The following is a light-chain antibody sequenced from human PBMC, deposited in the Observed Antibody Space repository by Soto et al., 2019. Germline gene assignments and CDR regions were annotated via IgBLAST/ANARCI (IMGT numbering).Light chain of an antibody. CDR1: QSVSSSY. Sequence: EIVLTQSPGTLSLSPGERATLSCRASQSVSSSYLAWYQQKPGQAPRLLIYGASSRATGIPDRFSGSGSGTDFTLTISRLEPEDFAVYYCQQYGSVTWTFGQGTKVDI. CDR2: GAS. CDR3: QQYGSVTWT. V-gene: IGKV3-20*01. J-gene: IGKJ1*01.